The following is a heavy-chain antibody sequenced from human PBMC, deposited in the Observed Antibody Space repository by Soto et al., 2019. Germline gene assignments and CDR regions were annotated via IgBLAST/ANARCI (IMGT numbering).Heavy chain of an antibody. CDR1: GFTFITGA. J-gene: IGHJ4*02. CDR2: ISYDGTNE. CDR3: VASVFSFDY. D-gene: IGHD2-8*01. Sequence: HVQLVESGEGVVHPGRSLGLSFAASGFTFITGAMPWVRQPPGKGLEWVAVISYDGTNEHYKDSVKGRFTVSRDNSRNTLSLQMNSLRPEDTAMYYCVASVFSFDYWGQGSLVTVSS. V-gene: IGHV3-30*10.